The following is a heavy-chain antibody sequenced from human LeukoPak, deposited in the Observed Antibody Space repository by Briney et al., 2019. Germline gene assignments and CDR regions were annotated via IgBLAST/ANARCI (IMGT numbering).Heavy chain of an antibody. J-gene: IGHJ6*02. Sequence: SETLSLTCAVYGGCFSGYYWSWIRQPPGKGLEWIGEINHSGSTNYNTSLKSRVTISVDTSKNQFSLKLSSVTAADTAVYYCAKGLYSSGTHGYYGMDVWGQGTTVTVSS. CDR2: INHSGST. CDR3: AKGLYSSGTHGYYGMDV. V-gene: IGHV4-34*01. D-gene: IGHD6-19*01. CDR1: GGCFSGYY.